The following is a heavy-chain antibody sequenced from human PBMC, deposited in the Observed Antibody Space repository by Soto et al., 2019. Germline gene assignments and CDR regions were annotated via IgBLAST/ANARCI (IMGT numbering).Heavy chain of an antibody. CDR3: ARALWVSYRQYYFDY. CDR1: GGSVNSYY. J-gene: IGHJ4*02. Sequence: PSGTLSLGCTASGGSVNSYYGGWFRQPPGKGLEWIGYIYYSGSTNYNPSLKSRVTISVDTSKNQFSLKLSSVTAADTAVYYCARALWVSYRQYYFDYWGQGTLVPVSS. CDR2: IYYSGST. D-gene: IGHD3-16*02. V-gene: IGHV4-59*02.